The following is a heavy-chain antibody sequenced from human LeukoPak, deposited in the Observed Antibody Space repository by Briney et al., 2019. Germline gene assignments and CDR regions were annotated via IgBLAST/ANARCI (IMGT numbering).Heavy chain of an antibody. Sequence: SETLSLTCTVSDGSISSSSYYWGWIRQPPGKGLEWIGSIYYSGSTYYNPSLKSRVTISVDTSKNQFSLKLSSVTAADTAVYYCARHLRQWLHYFDYWGQGTLVTVSS. CDR1: DGSISSSSYY. J-gene: IGHJ4*02. CDR3: ARHLRQWLHYFDY. CDR2: IYYSGST. D-gene: IGHD5-12*01. V-gene: IGHV4-39*01.